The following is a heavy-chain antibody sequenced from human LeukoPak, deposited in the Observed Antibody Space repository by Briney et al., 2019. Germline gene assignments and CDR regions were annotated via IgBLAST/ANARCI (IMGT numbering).Heavy chain of an antibody. CDR3: ARVSIVVVPAAMGAALGY. CDR2: INPNSGGT. D-gene: IGHD2-2*01. CDR1: GYTFTGYY. Sequence: ASVKVSCKASGYTFTGYYMHWVRQAPREGLEWMGWINPNSGGTNYAQKFQGRVTMTRDTSISTAYMELSRLRSDDTAVYYCARVSIVVVPAAMGAALGYWGQGALVTVSS. J-gene: IGHJ4*02. V-gene: IGHV1-2*02.